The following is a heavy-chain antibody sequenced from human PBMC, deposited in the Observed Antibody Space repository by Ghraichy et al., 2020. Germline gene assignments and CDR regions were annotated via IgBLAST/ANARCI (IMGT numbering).Heavy chain of an antibody. CDR2: ISPYNGNT. Sequence: ASVKVSCKASGYTFTSYGIRWVRQAPGQGLEWMGWISPYNGNTNYAQKLQGRVTMTTDTSTSTAYMELRSLRSDDTAVYYCAREPRGYSYGEIDYWSQGTLVTVSS. CDR1: GYTFTSYG. J-gene: IGHJ4*02. V-gene: IGHV1-18*04. CDR3: AREPRGYSYGEIDY. D-gene: IGHD5-18*01.